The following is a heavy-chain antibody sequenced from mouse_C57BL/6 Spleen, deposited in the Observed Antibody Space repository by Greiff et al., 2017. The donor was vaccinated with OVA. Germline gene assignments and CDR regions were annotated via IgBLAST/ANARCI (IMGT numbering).Heavy chain of an antibody. CDR1: GYTFTGYW. Sequence: VKLMESGAELMKPGASVKLSCKATGYTFTGYWIEWVKQRPGHGLEWIGEILPGSGSTNYNEKLKGKATCTADTSSNTAYMQLSSLTTEDSAIYYCAREGLRRGYYFDYWGQGTTLTVSS. V-gene: IGHV1-9*01. CDR2: ILPGSGST. D-gene: IGHD2-4*01. CDR3: AREGLRRGYYFDY. J-gene: IGHJ2*01.